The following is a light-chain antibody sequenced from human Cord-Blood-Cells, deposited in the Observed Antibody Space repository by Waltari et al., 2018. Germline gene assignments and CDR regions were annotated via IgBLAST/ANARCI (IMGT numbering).Light chain of an antibody. CDR1: QSISSW. J-gene: IGKJ1*01. Sequence: DIQMTQSPSTLSASVGDRVTITCRASQSISSWLAWYQQKPWKAPKLLIYKASSLESGVPSRFSGSGSGTEFTLTISSLQPDDFATYYCQQYNRTFGQGTKVEIK. CDR2: KAS. V-gene: IGKV1-5*03. CDR3: QQYNRT.